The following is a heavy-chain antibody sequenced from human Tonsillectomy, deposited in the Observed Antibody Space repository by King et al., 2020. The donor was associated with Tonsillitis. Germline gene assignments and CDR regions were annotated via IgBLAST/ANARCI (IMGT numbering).Heavy chain of an antibody. J-gene: IGHJ5*02. V-gene: IGHV1-2*02. CDR2: INPNNGDT. Sequence: VQLVESGAEVKKPGASVKVSCTASGYSFTGYYLHWVRQAPGRGLEWMGWINPNNGDTNYAQQFQGTVTMTRDTSINTAYMELSRLTSDDTAVYYCATELSRPGGWFDPWGQGTLVTVSS. D-gene: IGHD6-6*01. CDR3: ATELSRPGGWFDP. CDR1: GYSFTGYY.